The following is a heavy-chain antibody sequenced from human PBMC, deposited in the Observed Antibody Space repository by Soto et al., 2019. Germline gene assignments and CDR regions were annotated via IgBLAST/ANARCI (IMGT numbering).Heavy chain of an antibody. D-gene: IGHD1-1*01. Sequence: QVQLEQSGAEVKQPGSSVKVSCKASGGAFSSYTMNWVRQAPGQGLEWVGSISAIRGVTNYAQKFMDRVTLSADKSTSTAYLELSSLRSDDTAVYYCATKAPLTTLDHQSSYNYFDFWGQGATVTVSS. J-gene: IGHJ4*03. CDR1: GGAFSSYT. CDR2: ISAIRGVT. CDR3: ATKAPLTTLDHQSSYNYFDF. V-gene: IGHV1-69*02.